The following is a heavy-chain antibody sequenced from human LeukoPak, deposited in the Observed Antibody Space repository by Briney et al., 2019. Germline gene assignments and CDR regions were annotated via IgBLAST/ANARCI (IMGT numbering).Heavy chain of an antibody. J-gene: IGHJ6*02. CDR2: ISAYNGDT. CDR3: ATLGDVLRLFPLISLDGMDV. CDR1: GYTFTNYG. Sequence: RASVKVSCKASGYTFTNYGITWVRQAPGQGLEWMGWISAYNGDTNYAQRFQGRITMTTDTSTTTAYMELRSLRSDDTAVYYCATLGDVLRLFPLISLDGMDVWGQGTTVTVSS. V-gene: IGHV1-18*01. D-gene: IGHD3-3*01.